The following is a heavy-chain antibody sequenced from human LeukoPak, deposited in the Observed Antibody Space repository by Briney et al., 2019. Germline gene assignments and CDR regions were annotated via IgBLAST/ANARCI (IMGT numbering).Heavy chain of an antibody. CDR2: MNPNSGNT. D-gene: IGHD4-17*01. CDR3: ARETGGDYNYFDY. Sequence: ASVKVSCKASGYTFTSYDINWVRQATGQGLEWMGWMNPNSGNTGYAQKFQGRVTMTRDTSISTAYMELSRLRSDDTAVYYCARETGGDYNYFDYWGQGTLVTVSS. V-gene: IGHV1-8*01. CDR1: GYTFTSYD. J-gene: IGHJ4*02.